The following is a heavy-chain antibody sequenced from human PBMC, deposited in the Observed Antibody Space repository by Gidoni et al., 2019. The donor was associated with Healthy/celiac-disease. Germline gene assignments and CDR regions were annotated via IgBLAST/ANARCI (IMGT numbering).Heavy chain of an antibody. CDR2: IWYDGSNT. J-gene: IGHJ4*02. V-gene: IGHV3-33*01. Sequence: QVQLVESGGGVVQPGRSLRPPRAASGVPLSSYGMPWVRQAPGKGLGWVAVIWYDGSNTYYADPVKGRFTISRDNSKNTLYLQMNSLRAEDKAVYYCARDLVGTTASLDYWGQGTLVTVSS. D-gene: IGHD1-26*01. CDR1: GVPLSSYG. CDR3: ARDLVGTTASLDY.